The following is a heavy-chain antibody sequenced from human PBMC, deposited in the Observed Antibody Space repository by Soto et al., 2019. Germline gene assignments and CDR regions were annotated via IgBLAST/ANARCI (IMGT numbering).Heavy chain of an antibody. D-gene: IGHD2-2*01. J-gene: IGHJ4*02. CDR2: ISNSGSFI. V-gene: IGHV3-21*01. Sequence: EVQLVESGGGLVTPGQSLRLSCAASGFTFSTYAMNWVRQAPGKGLEWVSSISNSGSFIYYADSVKGRFTISRDNTKNSLHQQMDSLRAEATPVYYCARVYLGCSSTTCLFYFDYWGQGTLGTVSS. CDR1: GFTFSTYA. CDR3: ARVYLGCSSTTCLFYFDY.